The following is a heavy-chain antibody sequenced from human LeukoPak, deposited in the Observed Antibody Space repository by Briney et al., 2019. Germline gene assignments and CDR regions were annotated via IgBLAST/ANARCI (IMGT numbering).Heavy chain of an antibody. D-gene: IGHD2-15*01. Sequence: PSEPLSLTCAVYGVSFSCYYWRWLPQPPGKALEWMGEINHSGSTNYNPSLKSRVTISVATSKNQFSLKLSSVTAADTAVYYGARGVKGVYCSGGSCMTRKIYYYGMDVWGQGTTVTVSS. CDR2: INHSGST. CDR3: ARGVKGVYCSGGSCMTRKIYYYGMDV. J-gene: IGHJ6*02. CDR1: GVSFSCYY. V-gene: IGHV4-34*01.